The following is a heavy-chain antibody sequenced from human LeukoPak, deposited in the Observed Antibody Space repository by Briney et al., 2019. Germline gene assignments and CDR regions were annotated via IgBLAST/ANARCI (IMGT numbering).Heavy chain of an antibody. CDR1: SYPITIGYY. Sequence: SETLSLTCAVSSYPITIGYYWGWIRQPPGKGLEWIGSVYQSGSTYYNPSLKSRVTISVDTSKNQFSLKLSSVTAADTAIYYCARVVNYYGGGSYYKEMGYFDYWGQGTLVTVSS. J-gene: IGHJ4*02. V-gene: IGHV4-38-2*01. CDR2: VYQSGST. CDR3: ARVVNYYGGGSYYKEMGYFDY. D-gene: IGHD3-10*01.